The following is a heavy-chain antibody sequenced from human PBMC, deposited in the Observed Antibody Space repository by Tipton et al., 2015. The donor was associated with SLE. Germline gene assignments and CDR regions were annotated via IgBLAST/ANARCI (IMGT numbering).Heavy chain of an antibody. D-gene: IGHD5-12*01. CDR1: GYNFITYW. V-gene: IGHV5-51*03. Sequence: VQLVQSGAEVKKPGESLKISCKASGYNFITYWIGWVRLMPGKGLEWMGIIYPDDSDTKYSPSFQGQVTISVDQSISTAFLQWSSLKASDTAMYYCARRQEGWSGYEKTNYYMDVWGKGTTVTVSS. CDR2: IYPDDSDT. CDR3: ARRQEGWSGYEKTNYYMDV. J-gene: IGHJ6*03.